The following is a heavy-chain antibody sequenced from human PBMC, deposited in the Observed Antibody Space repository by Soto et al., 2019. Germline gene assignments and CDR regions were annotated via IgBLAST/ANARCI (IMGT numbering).Heavy chain of an antibody. CDR3: ARTSLRYFDWLLQEIDY. Sequence: GGSLRLSCAASGFTFSSYWMSWVRQAPGKGLEWVANIKQDGSEKYYVDSVKGRFTISRDNAKNSLYLQMNSLRAEDTAVYYCARTSLRYFDWLLQEIDYWGQGTLVTVSS. J-gene: IGHJ4*02. D-gene: IGHD3-9*01. V-gene: IGHV3-7*01. CDR1: GFTFSSYW. CDR2: IKQDGSEK.